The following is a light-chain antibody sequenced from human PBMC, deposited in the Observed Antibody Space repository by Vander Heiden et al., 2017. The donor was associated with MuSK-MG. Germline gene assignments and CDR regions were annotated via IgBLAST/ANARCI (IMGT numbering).Light chain of an antibody. CDR3: QQTDSLPWT. CDR1: QGISTY. V-gene: IGKV1-39*01. CDR2: DAS. Sequence: DIQLTPSPSSLSASVGDRVTITCRASQGISTYLSWYQQKPGKAPKLLISDASRLQGGVPSRFGGSGSGTDFTLTISRLQPEDFATYCCQQTDSLPWTFGQGTKV. J-gene: IGKJ1*01.